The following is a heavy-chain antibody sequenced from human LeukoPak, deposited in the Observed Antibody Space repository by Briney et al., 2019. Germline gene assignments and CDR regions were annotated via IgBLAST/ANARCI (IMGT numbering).Heavy chain of an antibody. CDR2: IIPIFGTA. Sequence: SVKVSCKASGGTFSSYAISWVRQAPGQGLEWMGGIIPIFGTANYAQKFQGRVTITTDESTSTAYMELSSLRSEDTAVYYCARESTTVTINNYYYYMDVWGKGTTVTVSS. CDR3: ARESTTVTINNYYYYMDV. D-gene: IGHD4-17*01. V-gene: IGHV1-69*05. CDR1: GGTFSSYA. J-gene: IGHJ6*03.